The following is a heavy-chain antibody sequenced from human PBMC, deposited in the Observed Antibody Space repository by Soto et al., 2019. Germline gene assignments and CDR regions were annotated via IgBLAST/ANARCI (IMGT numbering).Heavy chain of an antibody. D-gene: IGHD3-10*01. V-gene: IGHV3-33*01. Sequence: GGSLRLSCAASGFTFSSYGMHWVRQAPGKGLEWVAVIWYDGSNKYYADSVKGRFTISRDNSKNTLYLQMNSLRAEDTAVYYCARYYYYGSGSYASYYGMDVWGQGTTVTVSS. J-gene: IGHJ6*02. CDR2: IWYDGSNK. CDR3: ARYYYYGSGSYASYYGMDV. CDR1: GFTFSSYG.